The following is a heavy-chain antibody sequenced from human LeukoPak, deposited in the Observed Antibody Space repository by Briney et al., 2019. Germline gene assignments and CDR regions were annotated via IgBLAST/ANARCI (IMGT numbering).Heavy chain of an antibody. D-gene: IGHD1-26*01. CDR3: ARDPYSGSYGNYYYYFMDV. CDR1: GFTFSSYG. J-gene: IGHJ6*03. CDR2: ITSGSSYI. Sequence: GGSLRLSCAASGFTFSSYGMHWVRQAPGKGLEWVSSITSGSSYIYYADSVKGRFTISRDNAKNSLYLQMNSLRAEDTAVYYCARDPYSGSYGNYYYYFMDVWGKGTTVTISS. V-gene: IGHV3-21*01.